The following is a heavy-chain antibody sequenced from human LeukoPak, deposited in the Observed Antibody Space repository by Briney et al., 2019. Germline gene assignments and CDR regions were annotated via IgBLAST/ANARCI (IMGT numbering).Heavy chain of an antibody. J-gene: IGHJ4*02. D-gene: IGHD3-22*01. V-gene: IGHV1-2*02. CDR2: INPNSGGT. CDR1: QFTFTGNY. Sequence: ASVTVSCKVSQFTFTGNYMHRVRQAPAQGRDWTGLINPNSGGTDYAQKFQGRVTMTRDTSISTAYMELSGLRSDDTAVYYCARDREGYDDRGYYQLRYFDYWGQGTPVTVSS. CDR3: ARDREGYDDRGYYQLRYFDY.